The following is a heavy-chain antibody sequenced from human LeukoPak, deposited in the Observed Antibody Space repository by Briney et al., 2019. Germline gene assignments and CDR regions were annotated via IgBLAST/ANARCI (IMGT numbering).Heavy chain of an antibody. V-gene: IGHV3-23*01. D-gene: IGHD1-26*01. CDR3: AKKYSTGLDP. CDR1: GFTFSSYA. Sequence: PGGSLRLSCAASGFTFSSYAMSWVRQAPGKGLEWVSDISGTGGSTYYADSVKGRFTISRDNSKDTLYLQMNSLRAEDTAVYYCAKKYSTGLDPWGQGTLVTVSS. CDR2: ISGTGGST. J-gene: IGHJ5*02.